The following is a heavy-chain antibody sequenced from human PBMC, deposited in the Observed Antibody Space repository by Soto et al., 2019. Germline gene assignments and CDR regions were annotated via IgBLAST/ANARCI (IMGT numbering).Heavy chain of an antibody. CDR1: GGTFSSYA. CDR3: AREYYYDSSGYYYFDY. D-gene: IGHD3-22*01. CDR2: IIPIFGTA. Sequence: SVKVSCKASGGTFSSYAISWVLQAPGQGLEWMGGIIPIFGTANYAQKFQGRVTITADKSTSTAYMELSSLRSEDTAVYYCAREYYYDSSGYYYFDYWGQGTLVTVSS. V-gene: IGHV1-69*06. J-gene: IGHJ4*02.